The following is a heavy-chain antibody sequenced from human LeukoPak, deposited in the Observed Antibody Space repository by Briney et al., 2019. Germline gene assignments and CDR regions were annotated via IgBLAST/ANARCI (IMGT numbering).Heavy chain of an antibody. CDR2: IYYSGST. Sequence: SETLSLTCTVSGGSISSHYWSWIRQPPGKGLEWIGYIYYSGSTNYNPSLKSRVTISVDTSKNQFSLKLSSVTAADTAVYYCARQSRYYYYYGMDVWGQGTTVTVSS. CDR3: ARQSRYYYYYGMDV. V-gene: IGHV4-59*08. J-gene: IGHJ6*02. CDR1: GGSISSHY.